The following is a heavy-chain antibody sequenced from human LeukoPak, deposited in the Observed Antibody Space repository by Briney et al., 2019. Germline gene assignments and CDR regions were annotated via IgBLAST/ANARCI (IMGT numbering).Heavy chain of an antibody. CDR2: ISGSGGSS. V-gene: IGHV3-23*01. J-gene: IGHJ4*02. CDR1: GFTFSSYA. D-gene: IGHD2-2*01. CDR3: AKDRRGIVPAALDY. Sequence: GGSLRLSCAASGFTFSSYAMSWVGQAPGKGLEWISAISGSGGSSYSAAAVKRLFTFSRDNAKTPLYLQMSSLTAEDTAVYYCAKDRRGIVPAALDYWGQGTLVTVSS.